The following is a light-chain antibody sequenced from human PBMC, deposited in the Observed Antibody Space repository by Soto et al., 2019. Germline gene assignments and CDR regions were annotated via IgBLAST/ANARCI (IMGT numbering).Light chain of an antibody. V-gene: IGLV1-44*01. CDR3: AAWDHSLNGPV. Sequence: QSVLTPPPSASGTTGQRFTISCSGSSSNIGSNTVNWYQQLPGTAPKRLIYSNNQRPSGVPDRLSGSKSGTSAALAISVLQSEEEGDYYCAAWDHSLNGPVYGGRTKDTVL. CDR1: SSNIGSNT. CDR2: SNN. J-gene: IGLJ3*02.